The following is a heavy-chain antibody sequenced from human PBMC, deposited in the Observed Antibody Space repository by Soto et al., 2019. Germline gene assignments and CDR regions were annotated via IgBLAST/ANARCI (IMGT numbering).Heavy chain of an antibody. D-gene: IGHD3-22*01. J-gene: IGHJ4*02. CDR3: ASLPTYYYDSSGQVDY. V-gene: IGHV1-69*13. CDR2: IIPIFGTA. Sequence: SVKVSFKASGGTFSSYAISWVRQAPGQGLEWMGGIIPIFGTANYAQKFQGRVTITADESTSTAYMELSSLRSEDTAVYYCASLPTYYYDSSGQVDYWGQGTLVTVS. CDR1: GGTFSSYA.